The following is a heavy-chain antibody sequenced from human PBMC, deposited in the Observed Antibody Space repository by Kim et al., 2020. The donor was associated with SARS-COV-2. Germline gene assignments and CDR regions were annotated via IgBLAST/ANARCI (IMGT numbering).Heavy chain of an antibody. V-gene: IGHV3-7*01. D-gene: IGHD3-16*01. CDR1: GFTFSSYW. J-gene: IGHJ4*02. CDR3: ARDAMHDYVWALYYFDY. CDR2: IKQDGSEK. Sequence: GGSLRLSCAASGFTFSSYWMSWVRQAPGKGLEWVANIKQDGSEKYYVDSVKGRFTIPRDNAKNSLYLQMNSLRAEDTAVYYCARDAMHDYVWALYYFDYWGQGTLVTVSS.